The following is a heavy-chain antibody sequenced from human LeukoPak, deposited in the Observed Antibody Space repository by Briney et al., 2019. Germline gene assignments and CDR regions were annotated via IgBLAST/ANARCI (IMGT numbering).Heavy chain of an antibody. CDR3: AREGVYYDILTGYDY. D-gene: IGHD3-9*01. CDR1: GYTFTSYG. CDR2: ISAYNGNT. Sequence: ASVKVSCKASGYTFTSYGISWVRQAPGQGPEWMGWISAYNGNTNYAQKLQGRVTMTTDTSTSTAYMELRSLRSDDTAVYYCAREGVYYDILTGYDYWGQGALVTVSS. V-gene: IGHV1-18*01. J-gene: IGHJ4*02.